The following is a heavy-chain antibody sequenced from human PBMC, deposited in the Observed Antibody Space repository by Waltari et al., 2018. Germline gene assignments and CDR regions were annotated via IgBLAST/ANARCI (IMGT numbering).Heavy chain of an antibody. Sequence: VQLVQSGAEVKKPGATVKISCKASGYTFTDYYMPWVRQAPGQRLEWMGWINAGNGNTKYSQEFQGRVTITRDTSASTAYMELSSLRSEDMAVYYCARGGPAEAPYQFDYWGQGTLVTVSS. CDR3: ARGGPAEAPYQFDY. V-gene: IGHV1-3*03. D-gene: IGHD2-2*01. J-gene: IGHJ4*02. CDR1: GYTFTDYY. CDR2: INAGNGNT.